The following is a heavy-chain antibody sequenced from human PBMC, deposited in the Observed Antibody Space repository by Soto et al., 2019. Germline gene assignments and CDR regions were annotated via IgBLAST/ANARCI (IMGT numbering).Heavy chain of an antibody. CDR1: GVSISSGGYY. CDR2: IYYSGST. D-gene: IGHD3-9*01. Sequence: SETLSLTCTVSGVSISSGGYYWSWIRQHPGKGLEWIGYIYYSGSTYYNPSLKSRVTISVDTSKNQFSLKLSSVTAADTAVYYCARLEGLATISYYFDFWGPGALVTVSS. V-gene: IGHV4-31*03. J-gene: IGHJ4*02. CDR3: ARLEGLATISYYFDF.